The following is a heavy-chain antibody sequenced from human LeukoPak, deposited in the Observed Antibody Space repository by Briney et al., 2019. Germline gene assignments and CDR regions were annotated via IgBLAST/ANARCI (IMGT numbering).Heavy chain of an antibody. CDR2: MNPNRGNT. D-gene: IGHD6-13*01. J-gene: IGHJ6*03. Sequence: ASVKVSCKASGYTFTSYDINWVRQATGQGLEWMGWMNPNRGNTGYAQKFQGRVTMTRNTSISTAYMELSSLRSEDTAVYYCARGRKAAAGKGYYYYYYMDVWGKGTTVTVSS. CDR3: ARGRKAAAGKGYYYYYYMDV. V-gene: IGHV1-8*01. CDR1: GYTFTSYD.